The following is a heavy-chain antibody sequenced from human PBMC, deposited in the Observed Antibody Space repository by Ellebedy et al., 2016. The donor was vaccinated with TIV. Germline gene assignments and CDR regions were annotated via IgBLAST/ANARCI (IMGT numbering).Heavy chain of an antibody. CDR3: ARVGNYYGGNPSYYFDY. CDR1: GGTFSSYG. V-gene: IGHV1-69*10. CDR2: IIPILGKA. J-gene: IGHJ4*02. D-gene: IGHD4-23*01. Sequence: AASVKVSCKASGGTFSSYGISWVRQAPGQGLEWMGGIIPILGKANYAQQFQGRVTITADESTSTAYMALSSLRSEDTAVYYCARVGNYYGGNPSYYFDYWGQGTLVTVSS.